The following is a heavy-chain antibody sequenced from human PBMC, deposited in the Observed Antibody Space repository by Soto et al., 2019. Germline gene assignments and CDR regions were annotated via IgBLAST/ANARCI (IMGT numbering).Heavy chain of an antibody. V-gene: IGHV3-21*01. CDR2: ISSSSSYI. Sequence: PGGSLRLSCAASGFTFSSYSMNWVRQAPGKGLEWVSSISSSSSYIYYADSVKGRFTISRDNAKNSLYLQMNSLRAEDTAVYYCASSLGAYGLFSEWVYYYYGMDVWGQGTTVTVSS. D-gene: IGHD3-3*01. CDR1: GFTFSSYS. J-gene: IGHJ6*02. CDR3: ASSLGAYGLFSEWVYYYYGMDV.